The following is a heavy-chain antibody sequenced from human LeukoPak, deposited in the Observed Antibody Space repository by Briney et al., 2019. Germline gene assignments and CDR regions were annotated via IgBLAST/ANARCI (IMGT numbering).Heavy chain of an antibody. J-gene: IGHJ4*02. CDR2: ISSSSSYI. CDR1: GFTFSSYS. D-gene: IGHD2-15*01. V-gene: IGHV3-21*01. Sequence: GGSLRLSCAASGFTFSSYSMNWVRQAPGKGLEWVSSISSSSSYIYYADSVKGRFTISRDNAKNSLYLQMNSLRAEDTAVYYCARDGVVVAANDYXXQGTLVTVS. CDR3: ARDGVVVAANDY.